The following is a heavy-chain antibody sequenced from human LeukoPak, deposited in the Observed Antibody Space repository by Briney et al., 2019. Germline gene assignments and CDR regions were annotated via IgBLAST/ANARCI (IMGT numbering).Heavy chain of an antibody. V-gene: IGHV3-20*04. J-gene: IGHJ4*02. D-gene: IGHD4-17*01. Sequence: GRSLRLSCAASGFTFGNYGMSWVRQAPGKGLEWVSGINWNGGSTGYADSVEGRFAISRDNSKNTLYLQMNSLRAEDTAVYYCAKDRTTVTVDYWGQGTLVTVSS. CDR1: GFTFGNYG. CDR2: INWNGGST. CDR3: AKDRTTVTVDY.